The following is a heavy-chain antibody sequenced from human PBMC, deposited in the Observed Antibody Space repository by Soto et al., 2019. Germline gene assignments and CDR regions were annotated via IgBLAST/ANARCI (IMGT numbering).Heavy chain of an antibody. V-gene: IGHV3-15*07. CDR3: WGSAY. D-gene: IGHD3-16*01. CDR1: GFTFREAW. J-gene: IGHJ4*02. CDR2: IKSRTDGGTI. Sequence: EVQLVESGGGLVKPGGSLGVSCAASGFTFREAWMNWVRQAPGKGLEWVGRIKSRTDGGTIEYATPVKGRFIISRDDSKNTLYLQMDSLKTEDTAVYYCWGSAYWGQGTLVTVSS.